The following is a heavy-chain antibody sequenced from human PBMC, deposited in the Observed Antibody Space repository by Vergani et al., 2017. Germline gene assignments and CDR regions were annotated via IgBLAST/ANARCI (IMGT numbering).Heavy chain of an antibody. D-gene: IGHD6-13*01. CDR3: ALAVAGTENWFDP. J-gene: IGHJ5*02. CDR1: GYTLTELS. Sequence: QVQLVQSGAEVKKPGASVKVPCKVSGYTLTELSMHWVRQAPGKGLEGMGGFDPEDGETIYAQKFQGRVTITEDTSTDTAYMELSSLGSEDTAVYYCALAVAGTENWFDPWGQGTLVTVSS. CDR2: FDPEDGET. V-gene: IGHV1-24*01.